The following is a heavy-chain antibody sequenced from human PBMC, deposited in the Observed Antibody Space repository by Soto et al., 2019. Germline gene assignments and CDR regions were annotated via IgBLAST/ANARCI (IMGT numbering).Heavy chain of an antibody. CDR3: ARDPDYGDYWGYFFDS. D-gene: IGHD4-17*01. CDR1: GYTFAAYY. CDR2: INPTSGGT. Sequence: ASVKVSCKTSGYTFAAYYIHWIRQAPGQGLEWMGWINPTSGGTVYAQNFQDRVTMTRDTSISTAYMELRRLNSDDTAVYYCARDPDYGDYWGYFFDSRGQGPPVTVSS. V-gene: IGHV1-2*02. J-gene: IGHJ4*02.